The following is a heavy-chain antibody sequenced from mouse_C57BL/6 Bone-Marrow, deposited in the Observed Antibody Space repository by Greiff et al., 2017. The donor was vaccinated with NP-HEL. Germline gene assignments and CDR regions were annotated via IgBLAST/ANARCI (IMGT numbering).Heavy chain of an antibody. V-gene: IGHV1-81*01. CDR1: GYTFTSYG. D-gene: IGHD1-1*01. Sequence: VQLVESGAELARPGASVKLSCKASGYTFTSYGISWVKQRTGQGLEWIGEIYPRSGNTYYNEKFKGKATLTADKSSSTAYMELRSLTSEDSAVYFCASPGVANWFAYWGQGTLVTVSA. CDR2: IYPRSGNT. J-gene: IGHJ3*01. CDR3: ASPGVANWFAY.